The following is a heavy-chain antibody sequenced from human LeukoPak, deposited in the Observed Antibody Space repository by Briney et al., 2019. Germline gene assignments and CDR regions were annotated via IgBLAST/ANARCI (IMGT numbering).Heavy chain of an antibody. Sequence: GASVKVSCKASGCTFTPYFIHWVRQAPGQGLEWMGIINPTGGSTTYAQKFQGRITVTRDMSTSTVYMELSSLTSEDTAVYYCARDRVIVGGTATYNFDHWGQGTLVTVSS. CDR2: INPTGGST. V-gene: IGHV1-46*01. CDR1: GCTFTPYF. CDR3: ARDRVIVGGTATYNFDH. J-gene: IGHJ4*02. D-gene: IGHD1-14*01.